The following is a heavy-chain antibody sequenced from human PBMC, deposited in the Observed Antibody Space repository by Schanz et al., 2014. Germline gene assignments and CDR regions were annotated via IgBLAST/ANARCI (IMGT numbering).Heavy chain of an antibody. CDR1: GFNFITFA. CDR3: ARGYSSSMDV. Sequence: DVQLVESGGGLVQPGGSLRLSCAASGFNFITFAMSWVRQAPGKGPEWVANIKPDGSVKTYVDSVRGRFTISRDNAKNSLYLQLNSLRAGDTAVYYCARGYSSSMDVWGQGTTVTVSS. D-gene: IGHD6-6*01. J-gene: IGHJ6*02. CDR2: IKPDGSVK. V-gene: IGHV3-7*01.